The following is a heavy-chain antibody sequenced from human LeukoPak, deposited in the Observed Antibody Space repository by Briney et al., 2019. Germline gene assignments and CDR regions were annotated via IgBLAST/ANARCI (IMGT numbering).Heavy chain of an antibody. J-gene: IGHJ4*02. CDR3: ARGRGYIDY. CDR2: ISYIGST. V-gene: IGHV4-59*11. CDR1: ADSFSSHY. D-gene: IGHD3-16*01. Sequence: SETLSLTCAVSADSFSSHYWTWIRQPPGKGLEWIGYISYIGSTNYNPSLKSRVTISIDTSKNQFSLKLSSVTAADTAVYYCARGRGYIDYWGQGTLVTVSS.